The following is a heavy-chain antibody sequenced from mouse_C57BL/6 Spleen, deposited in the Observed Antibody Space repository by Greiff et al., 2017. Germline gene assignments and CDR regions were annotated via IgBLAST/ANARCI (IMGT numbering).Heavy chain of an antibody. J-gene: IGHJ3*01. CDR1: GYAFTNYL. D-gene: IGHD2-2*01. CDR2: INPGSGGT. CDR3: AREGMVTTGAWFAY. Sequence: QVQLQQSGAELVRPGTSVKVSCKASGYAFTNYLIEWVKQRPGQGLEWIGVINPGSGGTNYNEKFKGKATLTADKSSSTAYMQLSSLTSEDSAVYFCAREGMVTTGAWFAYWGQGTLVTVSA. V-gene: IGHV1-54*01.